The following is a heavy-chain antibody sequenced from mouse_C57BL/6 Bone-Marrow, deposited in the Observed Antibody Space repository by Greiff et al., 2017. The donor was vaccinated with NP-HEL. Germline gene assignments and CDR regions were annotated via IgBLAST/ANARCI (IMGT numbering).Heavy chain of an antibody. CDR1: GYTFTSYW. D-gene: IGHD2-5*01. V-gene: IGHV1-64*01. CDR2: IHPNSGST. J-gene: IGHJ4*01. CDR3: ARSRSNFYYYAMDY. Sequence: QVHVKQPGAELVKPGASVKLSCKASGYTFTSYWMHWVKQRPGQGLEWIGMIHPNSGSTNYNEKFKSKATLTVDKSSSTAYMQLSSLTSEDSAVYYCARSRSNFYYYAMDYWGQGTSVTVSS.